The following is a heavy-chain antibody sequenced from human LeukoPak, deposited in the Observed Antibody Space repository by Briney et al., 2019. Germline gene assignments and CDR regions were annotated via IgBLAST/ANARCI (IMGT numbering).Heavy chain of an antibody. CDR3: ARGYNWNDEDY. J-gene: IGHJ4*02. V-gene: IGHV3-11*06. D-gene: IGHD1-1*01. Sequence: PGGSLRLSCAASGFTFSDYYMSWIRQAPGKGLEWVSYISGSSTSTNYADSVKGRFTISRDNAKNSLYLQMNSLRAEDTAVYYCARGYNWNDEDYWGQGTLVTVSS. CDR2: ISGSSTST. CDR1: GFTFSDYY.